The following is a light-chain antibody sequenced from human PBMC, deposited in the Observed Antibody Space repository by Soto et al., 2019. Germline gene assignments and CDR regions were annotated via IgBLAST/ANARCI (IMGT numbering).Light chain of an antibody. CDR1: GSNIGENY. Sequence: QSVLTQPPSVSAAPGQKVTISRSGSGSNIGENYVSWYQQLPGTAPKLLIYDTNKRPSGIPDRFSGSKSGTSATLGITGLQTGDEADYYCATWDSSLSGFVFGSGTKVTVL. CDR3: ATWDSSLSGFV. V-gene: IGLV1-51*01. J-gene: IGLJ1*01. CDR2: DTN.